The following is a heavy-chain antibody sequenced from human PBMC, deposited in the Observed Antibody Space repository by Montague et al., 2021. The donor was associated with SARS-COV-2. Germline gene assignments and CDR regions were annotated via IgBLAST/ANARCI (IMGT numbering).Heavy chain of an antibody. CDR3: ARFFSSWTD. Sequence: ETLSLTCAVSGGSISSGNWWSWVRQPPGKGLEWIEEIYHSGSTXXNPSLKSRVTISLDKSKNQFSLNLSSATAADTAVYYCARFFSSWTDWGQGTLVTVSS. CDR2: IYHSGST. D-gene: IGHD6-13*01. V-gene: IGHV4-4*02. CDR1: GGSISSGNW. J-gene: IGHJ4*02.